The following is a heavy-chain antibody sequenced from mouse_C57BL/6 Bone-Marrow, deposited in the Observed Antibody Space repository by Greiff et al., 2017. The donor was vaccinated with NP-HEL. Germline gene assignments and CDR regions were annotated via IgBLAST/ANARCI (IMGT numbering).Heavy chain of an antibody. CDR1: GFTFSSYA. V-gene: IGHV5-4*01. CDR3: ARDGPLYYYGSSLFAY. CDR2: ISDGGSYT. D-gene: IGHD1-1*01. J-gene: IGHJ3*01. Sequence: DVMLVESGGGLVKPGGSLKLSCAASGFTFSSYAMSWVRQTPEKRLEWVATISDGGSYTYYPDNVKGRFTISRDNAKNNLYLQMSHLKSEDTAMYYCARDGPLYYYGSSLFAYWGQGTLVTVSA.